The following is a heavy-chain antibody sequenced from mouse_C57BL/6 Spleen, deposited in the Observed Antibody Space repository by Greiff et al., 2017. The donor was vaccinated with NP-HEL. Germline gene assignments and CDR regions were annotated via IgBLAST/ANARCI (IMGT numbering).Heavy chain of an antibody. CDR3: ARDATRDYAMDY. CDR2: ISYDGSN. V-gene: IGHV3-6*01. D-gene: IGHD6-1*01. CDR1: GYSITSGYY. J-gene: IGHJ4*01. Sequence: VQLKESGPGLVKPSQSLSLTCSVTGYSITSGYYWNWIRQFPGNKLEWMGYISYDGSNNYNPSLKNRISITRDTSKNQFFLKLNSVTTEDTATYYCARDATRDYAMDYWGQGTSVTVSS.